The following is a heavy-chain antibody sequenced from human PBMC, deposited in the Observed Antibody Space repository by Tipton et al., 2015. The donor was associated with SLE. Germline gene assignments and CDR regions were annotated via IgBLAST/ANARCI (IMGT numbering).Heavy chain of an antibody. V-gene: IGHV4-39*07. CDR1: GGSISSGSYY. CDR2: IYYSGST. J-gene: IGHJ2*01. CDR3: ARHLREATVTPLWYFDL. Sequence: TLSLTCTVSGGSISSGSYYWNWIRQPPGKGLEWIGSIYYSGSTYYNPSLKSRVTISVDTSKNQFSLKLSSVTAADTAVYYCARHLREATVTPLWYFDLWGRGALVTVSS. D-gene: IGHD4-17*01.